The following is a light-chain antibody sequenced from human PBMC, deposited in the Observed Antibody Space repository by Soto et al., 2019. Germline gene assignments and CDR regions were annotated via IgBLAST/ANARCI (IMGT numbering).Light chain of an antibody. V-gene: IGKV1-39*01. J-gene: IGKJ2*01. Sequence: DIQMTQSPSSPSASVGDRVTITCRASQSISTYLNWYLQKPGKAPVLLIYAASRLQSGVPTRFNGSGSGTDFTLTINGLQPEDFATYYCQHSYTTPRTFGQGTKLEIQ. CDR1: QSISTY. CDR2: AAS. CDR3: QHSYTTPRT.